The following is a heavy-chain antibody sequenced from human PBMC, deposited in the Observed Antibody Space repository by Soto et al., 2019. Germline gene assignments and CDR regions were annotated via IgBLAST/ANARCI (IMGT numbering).Heavy chain of an antibody. Sequence: QVHLVQSGAEVKKPGASVKVSCKTSGYTFTRYGISWVRQAPGQGLEWLGWISGYDGRTNLAQKVQDRVTMTTDTSTSTVYMELRGLSSDERAVYYCAREGDVPYYFYGMDVWGQGNTVTVSS. CDR1: GYTFTRYG. D-gene: IGHD2-21*02. V-gene: IGHV1-18*01. CDR2: ISGYDGRT. J-gene: IGHJ6*02. CDR3: AREGDVPYYFYGMDV.